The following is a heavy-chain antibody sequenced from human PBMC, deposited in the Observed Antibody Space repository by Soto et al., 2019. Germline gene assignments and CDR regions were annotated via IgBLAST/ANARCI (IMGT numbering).Heavy chain of an antibody. CDR1: GFTFSSYA. J-gene: IGHJ5*01. CDR2: ISGSGDRT. D-gene: IGHD3-16*01. CDR3: ARGAYTSASEWFDS. Sequence: EVQLVESGGGLVQPGGSLRLSCAASGFTFSSYAMGWVRQAPGKGLELVSSISGSGDRTYYADSVKGRFTISRDNSKDTLYLQMNRMRAKDTAVYYCARGAYTSASEWFDSWGQGTLFTVSS. V-gene: IGHV3-23*04.